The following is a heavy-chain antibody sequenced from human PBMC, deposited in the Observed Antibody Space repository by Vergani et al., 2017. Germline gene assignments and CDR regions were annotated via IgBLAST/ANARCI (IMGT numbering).Heavy chain of an antibody. CDR2: ISWDGGST. CDR1: GFTFDDYT. D-gene: IGHD3-10*01. Sequence: EVQLVESGGVVVQPGGSLRLSCAASGFTFDDYTMHWVRKAPGKGLEWVSLISWDGGSTYYADSVKGRFTISRDNSKNSLYLQMNSLRTEDTALYYCAKEWGGSGSYYNSPPDYWGQGTLVTVSS. V-gene: IGHV3-43*01. J-gene: IGHJ4*02. CDR3: AKEWGGSGSYYNSPPDY.